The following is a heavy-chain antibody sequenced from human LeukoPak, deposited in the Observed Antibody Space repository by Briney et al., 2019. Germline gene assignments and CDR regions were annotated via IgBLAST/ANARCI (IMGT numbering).Heavy chain of an antibody. D-gene: IGHD6-6*01. V-gene: IGHV3-48*01. Sequence: GGSLRLSCVASGFALRNYGLNWVRQAPGKGLEWVSYVSSGGNTVNYADSVRGRFTTSRDNARNSLYLQLNSLRAEDTALYYCARGGAARPDIWGQGTMVVVSS. CDR2: VSSGGNTV. J-gene: IGHJ3*02. CDR1: GFALRNYG. CDR3: ARGGAARPDI.